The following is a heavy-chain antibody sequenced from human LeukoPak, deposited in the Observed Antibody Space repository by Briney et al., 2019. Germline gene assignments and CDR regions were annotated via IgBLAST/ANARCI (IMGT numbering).Heavy chain of an antibody. CDR1: GFTFSSYE. CDR2: ISSSGSTI. J-gene: IGHJ3*02. V-gene: IGHV3-48*03. CDR3: ARVGNRDAFDI. D-gene: IGHD4-23*01. Sequence: GGSLRLSCAASGFTFSSYEMNWVRQAPGKGLEWVSYISSSGSTIYYADSVKGRFTISRDNAKNSLYLQMNSLRAEDTAVYYCARVGNRDAFDIWGQGTMVTVSS.